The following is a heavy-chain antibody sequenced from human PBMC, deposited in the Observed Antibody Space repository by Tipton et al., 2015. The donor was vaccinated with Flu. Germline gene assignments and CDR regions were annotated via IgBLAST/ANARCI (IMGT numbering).Heavy chain of an antibody. CDR3: ARDYGDYGAPRLHLCFKF. CDR2: ITPVINTA. J-gene: IGHJ4*02. CDR1: GDTFSTYT. Sequence: QVQLVQSGPEVKKPGSSVKVSCKASGDTFSTYTLNWVRQAPGQGLEWMGGITPVINTANYAEKFRGRVSITADESTSTSVLELRSLRSDDTAVYYCARDYGDYGAPRLHLCFKFWGQGTLVTVSS. V-gene: IGHV1-69*01. D-gene: IGHD4-17*01.